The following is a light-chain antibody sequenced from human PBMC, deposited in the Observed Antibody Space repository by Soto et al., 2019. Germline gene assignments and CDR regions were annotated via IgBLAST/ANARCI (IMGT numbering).Light chain of an antibody. J-gene: IGKJ5*01. CDR3: QHRSEWPVS. CDR1: QSVSSY. Sequence: EIVLTQSPATLSFSPGERATLSCRASQSVSSYLAWYQQKPGQAPRLLISDASNRATGIPARFSGSGSGTDFTLTISTLEPEDFAVYYCQHRSEWPVSFGQGTRLEIK. V-gene: IGKV3-11*01. CDR2: DAS.